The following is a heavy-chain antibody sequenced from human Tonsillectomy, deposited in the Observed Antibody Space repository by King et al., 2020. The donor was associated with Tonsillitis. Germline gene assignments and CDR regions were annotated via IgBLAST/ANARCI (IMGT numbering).Heavy chain of an antibody. CDR2: ISYSSGGT. Sequence: VQLVESGGGLVQPGGSLRLSCAASGFTFSSFAMTWVRQAPGKGLELVSSISYSSGGTYYADSVNARFTISRDNYKNTLYMPVNGLRAEDTAVYYCAKLLRSGYHLYYMDVWGKGTTVTVPS. J-gene: IGHJ6*03. CDR1: GFTFSSFA. V-gene: IGHV3-23*04. CDR3: AKLLRSGYHLYYMDV. D-gene: IGHD3-3*01.